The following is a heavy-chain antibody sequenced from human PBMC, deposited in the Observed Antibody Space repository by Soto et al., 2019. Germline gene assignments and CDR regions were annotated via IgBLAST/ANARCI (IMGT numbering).Heavy chain of an antibody. Sequence: QVQLVDSGGGVVQPGRSLRLSCAASGFTFSSYAMHWVRQAPGKGLEWVAVISYDGSNKYYADSVKGRFTISRDNSKNTLYLQMNSLRAEDTAVYYCARGRYYYDSSGYYYDYWGQGTLVTVSS. J-gene: IGHJ4*02. CDR2: ISYDGSNK. D-gene: IGHD3-22*01. CDR1: GFTFSSYA. V-gene: IGHV3-30-3*01. CDR3: ARGRYYYDSSGYYYDY.